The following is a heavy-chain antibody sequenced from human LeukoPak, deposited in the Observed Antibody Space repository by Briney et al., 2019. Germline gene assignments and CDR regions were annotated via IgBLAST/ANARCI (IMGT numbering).Heavy chain of an antibody. J-gene: IGHJ4*02. CDR2: LYSTTTT. V-gene: IGHV3-53*01. CDR1: GFTVSDNY. CDR3: ATQMGRGSGYLLLDY. D-gene: IGHD3-3*01. Sequence: GGSLRLSCAASGFTVSDNYMSWVRQAPGKGLEWVSVLYSTTTTYYADSVKGRFTISRDNSKNTLYLQMNSLRAEDTAVYYCATQMGRGSGYLLLDYWGQGTLVTVSS.